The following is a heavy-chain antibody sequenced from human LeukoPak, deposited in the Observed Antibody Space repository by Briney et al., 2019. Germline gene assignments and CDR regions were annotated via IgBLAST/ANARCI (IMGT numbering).Heavy chain of an antibody. CDR3: ATSSSSLDDAFDI. D-gene: IGHD6-6*01. V-gene: IGHV4-59*08. CDR1: GGSISSYY. Sequence: SETLSLTCTVSGGSISSYYWSWIRQPPGKGLEWIGYIYYSGSTNYNPSLKSRVTISVDTSKNQFSLKLSSVTAADTAVYYCATSSSSLDDAFDIWGQGTMVTVSS. J-gene: IGHJ3*02. CDR2: IYYSGST.